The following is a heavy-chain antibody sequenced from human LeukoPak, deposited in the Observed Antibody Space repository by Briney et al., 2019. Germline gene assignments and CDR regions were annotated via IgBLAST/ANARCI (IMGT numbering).Heavy chain of an antibody. CDR1: GFPFNAYW. J-gene: IGHJ4*02. D-gene: IGHD6-13*01. V-gene: IGHV3-7*03. CDR2: IRQDGDTK. CDR3: ARSLPYGTTWYGRSDF. Sequence: GGSLRLSCAASGFPFNAYWMTWVRQAPGKGLEWVANIRQDGDTKYYVDSVKGRFTISRVNAMNSLYLQMNSLRAEDTAIYYCARSLPYGTTWYGRSDFWGQGTLVTVSS.